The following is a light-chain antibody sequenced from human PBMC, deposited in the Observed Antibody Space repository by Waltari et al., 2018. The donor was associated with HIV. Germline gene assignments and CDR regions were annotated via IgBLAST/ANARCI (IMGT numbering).Light chain of an antibody. CDR3: KSKTSSSTPCV. V-gene: IGLV2-14*03. Sequence: QSALTQPASVSGSPGQSITISCPGTSSDVGGYNSVAWYQQHPGKAPKLIIYDVSNRPSGVPYRFSGSKSGNTASLTISGLQAEDEADYYCKSKTSSSTPCVFGTGTKVTVL. J-gene: IGLJ1*01. CDR1: SSDVGGYNS. CDR2: DVS.